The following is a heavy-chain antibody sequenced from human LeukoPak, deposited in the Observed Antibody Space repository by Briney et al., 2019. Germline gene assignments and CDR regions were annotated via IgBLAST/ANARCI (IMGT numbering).Heavy chain of an antibody. J-gene: IGHJ4*02. V-gene: IGHV3-53*03. CDR3: AKDEATSGGGLAS. CDR1: GFTVSGTH. Sequence: GGPLRLSCAASGFTVSGTHMSWVRQPPGKGLEWASAMYTGGTTYYPDSVKGRFTISRDNSRNTLFLHMSSLRADDTAVYYCAKDEATSGGGLASWGQGTLVTVSS. D-gene: IGHD3-16*01. CDR2: MYTGGTT.